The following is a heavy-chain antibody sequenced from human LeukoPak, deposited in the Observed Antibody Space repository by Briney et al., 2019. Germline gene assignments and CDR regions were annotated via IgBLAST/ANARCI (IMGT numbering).Heavy chain of an antibody. CDR3: ARVRYYDSSGYYWSNARDAFDL. CDR2: IYTSGST. Sequence: PSESLSPTCTVSGASDSSQYWSWVRQPAGKGLEWIGRIYTSGSTNYNPSLKSRVTMSVDTSKNQFSLKLSSVTAADTAVYYCARVRYYDSSGYYWSNARDAFDLWGQGTMVTVSS. V-gene: IGHV4-4*07. D-gene: IGHD3-22*01. J-gene: IGHJ3*01. CDR1: GASDSSQY.